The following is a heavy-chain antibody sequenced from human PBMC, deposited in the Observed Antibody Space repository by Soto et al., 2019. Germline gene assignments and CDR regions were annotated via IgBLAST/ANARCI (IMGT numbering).Heavy chain of an antibody. J-gene: IGHJ4*02. CDR1: GGSITNYF. V-gene: IGHV4-59*08. CDR2: IYYTGST. Sequence: QVQLQESGPGLVKPSETLSLTCTVSGGSITNYFWSWIRQPPGKGLEWIGYIYYTGSTNYNPSLKSRVTIAVDTAKNQLSLKRSSVTAADTADYYCARHGGGGSGWYDYWGQGTPVAVSP. D-gene: IGHD6-19*01. CDR3: ARHGGGGSGWYDY.